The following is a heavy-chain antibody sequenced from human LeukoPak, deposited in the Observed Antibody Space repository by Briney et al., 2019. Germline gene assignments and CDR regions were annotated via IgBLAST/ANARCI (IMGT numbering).Heavy chain of an antibody. CDR3: ARSSIENPGAFDI. CDR1: GLTFDDYG. Sequence: GGSLRLSCAASGLTFDDYGMSWVRQAPGKGLGWVSYINWNGGSTAYADSVKGRFTISRDNAKNSLYLQMNSLRAEDTALYYCARSSIENPGAFDIWGQGTMVTVSS. CDR2: INWNGGST. J-gene: IGHJ3*02. V-gene: IGHV3-20*04. D-gene: IGHD1-14*01.